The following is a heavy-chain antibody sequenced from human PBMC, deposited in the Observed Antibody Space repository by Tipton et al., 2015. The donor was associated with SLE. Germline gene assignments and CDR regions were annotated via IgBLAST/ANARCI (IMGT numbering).Heavy chain of an antibody. J-gene: IGHJ3*02. V-gene: IGHV3-23*01. D-gene: IGHD6-19*01. CDR3: ARSRGGWSPDAFDI. CDR2: ISGNAART. CDR1: GFSFSTYA. Sequence: SLRLSCAASGFSFSTYAMNWVRQAPGKGLEWVSGISGNAARTFYADSLKGRFTISRDNSKNTLYLQMNSLRAEDTAVYYCARSRGGWSPDAFDIWGQGTMVTVSS.